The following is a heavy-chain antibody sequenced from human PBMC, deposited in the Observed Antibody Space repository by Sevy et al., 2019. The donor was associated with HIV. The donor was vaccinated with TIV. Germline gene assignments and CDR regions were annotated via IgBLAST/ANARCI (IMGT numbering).Heavy chain of an antibody. CDR2: IQSKTDGGTT. D-gene: IGHD3-9*01. J-gene: IGHJ4*02. CDR3: TTDTSTGYFDWLLDFDY. Sequence: GGSLRLSCAASGFTFSSAWMSWVHQAPGKGLEWVGRIQSKTDGGTTDYAASVKGRFTISREDSVNTLYLQMNSLTTDDTAVYYCTTDTSTGYFDWLLDFDYWGQGTLVTVSS. CDR1: GFTFSSAW. V-gene: IGHV3-15*01.